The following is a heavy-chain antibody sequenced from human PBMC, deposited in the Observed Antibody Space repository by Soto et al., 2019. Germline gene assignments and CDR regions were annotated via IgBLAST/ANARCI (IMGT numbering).Heavy chain of an antibody. Sequence: SETLSLTCTVSGGSISSYYWSWIRQPPGKGLEWIGYIYYSGSTNYNPSLKSRVTISGDPSKNQFSLKLSSVTAADTAVYYCASTIFGVGHYMDVWGKGTTVTVSS. J-gene: IGHJ6*03. CDR3: ASTIFGVGHYMDV. CDR1: GGSISSYY. CDR2: IYYSGST. D-gene: IGHD3-3*01. V-gene: IGHV4-59*01.